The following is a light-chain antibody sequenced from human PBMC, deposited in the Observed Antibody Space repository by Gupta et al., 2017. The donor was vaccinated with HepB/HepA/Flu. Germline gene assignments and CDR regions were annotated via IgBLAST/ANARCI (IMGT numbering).Light chain of an antibody. CDR1: QSVSSY. CDR2: DPS. CDR3: QQRSNWPPEWFT. J-gene: IGKJ3*01. Sequence: EVVFKPSPATLSLSPGERATLSCRASQSVSSYLAWYQQKPGQAPRLLIYDPSIRATGIPARFSGSGSGTYFTLTISSLEPEDFEVYYCQQRSNWPPEWFTFGPGTKVEIK. V-gene: IGKV3-11*01.